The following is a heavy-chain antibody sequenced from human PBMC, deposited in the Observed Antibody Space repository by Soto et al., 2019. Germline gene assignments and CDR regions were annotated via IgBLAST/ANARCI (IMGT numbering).Heavy chain of an antibody. J-gene: IGHJ5*01. CDR2: IIPIYGTT. V-gene: IGHV1-69*01. CDR1: GGTFSTFA. CDR3: ARDLGGCSGDGCRYYWLDS. D-gene: IGHD2-15*01. Sequence: QVQLVQSGAEVKKPGSSVKVSCKTSGGTFSTFAISWVRQAPGQGLEWMGGIIPIYGTTNYAQKFQGRVTITADESTSTAYMELSRLRSEDTTVYYCARDLGGCSGDGCRYYWLDSWGQGTLVTVSS.